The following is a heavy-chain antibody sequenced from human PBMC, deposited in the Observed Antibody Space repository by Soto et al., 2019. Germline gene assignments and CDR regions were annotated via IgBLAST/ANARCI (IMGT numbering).Heavy chain of an antibody. D-gene: IGHD4-17*01. CDR2: ISSSSSNI. CDR3: ARGRYGAPREYFQY. Sequence: EVQLVESGGGLVQPGGSLRLSCAASGFTFSSYSMNWVRQAPGKGLEWVSYISSSSSNIYYADSVKGRFTISRDNAKNPLYLQMNSLRAEDTAVYYCARGRYGAPREYFQYWGQGTLVTVSS. CDR1: GFTFSSYS. J-gene: IGHJ1*01. V-gene: IGHV3-48*01.